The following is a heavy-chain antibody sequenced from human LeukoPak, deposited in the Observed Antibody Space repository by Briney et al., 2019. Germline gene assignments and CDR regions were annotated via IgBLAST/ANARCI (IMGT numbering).Heavy chain of an antibody. CDR3: ARDLGFGYYDSSGLGY. D-gene: IGHD3-22*01. V-gene: IGHV3-30*02. Sequence: GGSLRLSCAASGFTFSSYGMHWVRQAPGKGLEWVAFIRYDGSNKYYTDSVKGRFTISRDNAKNSLYLQMNSLRAEDTAVYYCARDLGFGYYDSSGLGYWGQGTLVTVSS. CDR2: IRYDGSNK. CDR1: GFTFSSYG. J-gene: IGHJ4*02.